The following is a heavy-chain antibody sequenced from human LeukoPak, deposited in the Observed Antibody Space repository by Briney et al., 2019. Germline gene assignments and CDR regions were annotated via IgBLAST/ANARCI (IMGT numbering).Heavy chain of an antibody. CDR1: GFTFGSYG. J-gene: IGHJ4*02. Sequence: PGRSLRLSCAASGFTFGSYGMHWVRQAPGKGLEWVSVIYSGGSTYYADSVKGRFTISRDNSKNTLYLQMNSLRAEDTAVYYCARGYSGYGELLVFDYWGQGTLVTVSS. CDR3: ARGYSGYGELLVFDY. CDR2: IYSGGST. D-gene: IGHD5-12*01. V-gene: IGHV3-53*01.